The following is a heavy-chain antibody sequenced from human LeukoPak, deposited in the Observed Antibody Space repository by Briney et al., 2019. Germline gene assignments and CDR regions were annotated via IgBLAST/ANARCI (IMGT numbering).Heavy chain of an antibody. D-gene: IGHD6-13*01. CDR1: GGSFSGYS. CDR3: ARQISYSSSPRGYCFDY. Sequence: KPSETLSLTCAVYGGSFSGYSWTWIRQPPGKGLEWIGSMYYSGSTYYNPSLKSRVTISVDTSKDQSSLKLSSVTAAGTAVYYCARQISYSSSPRGYCFDYWGQGTLVTVSS. J-gene: IGHJ4*02. CDR2: MYYSGST. V-gene: IGHV4-34*01.